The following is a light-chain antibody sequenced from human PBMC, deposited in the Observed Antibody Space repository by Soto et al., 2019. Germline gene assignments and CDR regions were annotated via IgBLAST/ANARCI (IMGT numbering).Light chain of an antibody. V-gene: IGKV3-11*01. J-gene: IGKJ2*01. CDR3: QRRSNWPPLYT. CDR2: DAS. CDR1: QSLGSY. Sequence: EIVLTQSPGTLSLSPGERASLSCRASQSLGSYVAWYQQKPGQPPRLLIYDASYRATDIPPRFSGSVSGTDFFLTISSLEPEDSAVYYCQRRSNWPPLYTFGQGTNLEIK.